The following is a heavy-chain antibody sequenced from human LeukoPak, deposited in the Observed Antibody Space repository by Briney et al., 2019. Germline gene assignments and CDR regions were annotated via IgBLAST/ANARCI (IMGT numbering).Heavy chain of an antibody. CDR2: IKQDGSEK. V-gene: IGHV3-7*01. Sequence: GRSLRLSCAASGFTFRSYAMHWVRQAPGKGLEWVANIKQDGSEKYYVDSVKGRFTISRDNAKNSLYPQMNSLRAEDTAVYYCASAFSSSSWFDPWGQGTLVTVSS. CDR3: ASAFSSSSWFDP. J-gene: IGHJ5*02. D-gene: IGHD6-6*01. CDR1: GFTFRSYA.